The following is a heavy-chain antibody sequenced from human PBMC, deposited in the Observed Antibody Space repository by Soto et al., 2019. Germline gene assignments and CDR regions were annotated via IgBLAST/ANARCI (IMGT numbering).Heavy chain of an antibody. V-gene: IGHV7-4-1*01. J-gene: IGHJ5*02. Sequence: ASVKVSCKASGYTFTSYAMNWVRQAPGQGLEWMGWINTNTGNPTYAQGFTGRFVFSLDTSVSTAYLQICSLKAEDTAMYYCARHGSGDQLPRFVGENWFDPWGQGTLVTVSS. CDR1: GYTFTSYA. D-gene: IGHD2-2*01. CDR3: ARHGSGDQLPRFVGENWFDP. CDR2: INTNTGNP.